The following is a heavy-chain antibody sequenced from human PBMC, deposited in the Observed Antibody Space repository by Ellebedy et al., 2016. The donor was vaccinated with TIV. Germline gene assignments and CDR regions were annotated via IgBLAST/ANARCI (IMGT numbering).Heavy chain of an antibody. V-gene: IGHV3-23*01. J-gene: IGHJ4*02. CDR1: GFTFTSYA. CDR2: ISRDSAYI. Sequence: PGGSLRLSCAASGFTFTSYAMTWVRQAPGKGLEWVSAISRDSAYIYYADSVKGRFTFSRDNSKNTVYLQMNSLRAEDTAIYYCAKASGYTYGYFDYWGQGTLVTVSS. CDR3: AKASGYTYGYFDY. D-gene: IGHD5-18*01.